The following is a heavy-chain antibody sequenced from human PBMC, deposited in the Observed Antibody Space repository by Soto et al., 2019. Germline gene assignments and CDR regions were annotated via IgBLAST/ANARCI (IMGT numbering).Heavy chain of an antibody. J-gene: IGHJ1*01. Sequence: EVQLLESGGGLVQPGGSLRLSCAASGFTFSSYAMSWVRQAPGKGLEWVSAISSSGGSTYYADSVKGRFTISRDNSKNTLYLQMNSLRAEDTAVYYCANRGWIIIFPFQHWGQGTLVTVSS. CDR3: ANRGWIIIFPFQH. CDR1: GFTFSSYA. CDR2: ISSSGGST. V-gene: IGHV3-23*01. D-gene: IGHD2-21*01.